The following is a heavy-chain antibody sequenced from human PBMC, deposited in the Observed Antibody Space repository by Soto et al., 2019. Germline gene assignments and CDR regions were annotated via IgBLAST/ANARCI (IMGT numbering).Heavy chain of an antibody. Sequence: QITLKESGPTLVKPTQTLTLTCTFSGFSLSTSGVGVGWIRQPPGKALEWLALIYWDDDKRYSPSLKSRLTITKDTYKNQVVLTMTNMDPVDTATYYCAHRGIAAGGDDAFDIWGQGTMVTVSS. CDR1: GFSLSTSGVG. CDR2: IYWDDDK. CDR3: AHRGIAAGGDDAFDI. V-gene: IGHV2-5*02. D-gene: IGHD6-13*01. J-gene: IGHJ3*02.